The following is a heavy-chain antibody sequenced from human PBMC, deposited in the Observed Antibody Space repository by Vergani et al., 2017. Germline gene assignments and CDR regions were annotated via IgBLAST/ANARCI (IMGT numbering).Heavy chain of an antibody. J-gene: IGHJ6*02. D-gene: IGHD1-20*01. Sequence: EVQVVETGGGLVQPGGSLRLSCAASGFTVSSNYMSWVRQAPGKGLEWVSVIYSGGSTYYADSVKGRFIISRDNSKNTLYLQMNSLRAEDTAVYYCAKNPGITTTRHYYAMDVWGQGTTVTVSS. CDR1: GFTVSSNY. V-gene: IGHV3-66*01. CDR2: IYSGGST. CDR3: AKNPGITTTRHYYAMDV.